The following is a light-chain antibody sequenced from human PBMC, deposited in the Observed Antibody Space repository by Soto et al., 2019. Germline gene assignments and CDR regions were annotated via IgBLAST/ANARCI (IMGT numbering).Light chain of an antibody. V-gene: IGLV2-8*01. Sequence: QSVLTQPPSASGSPGQSVTISCTGTKSDIGVYDFVSWYQHHPGKAPRLIIYEVGQRPSGVPDRFSGSKSGNTASLTVSGLQAADEADYFCKSYAGSNTYVFGSGTKVTVL. J-gene: IGLJ1*01. CDR1: KSDIGVYDF. CDR2: EVG. CDR3: KSYAGSNTYV.